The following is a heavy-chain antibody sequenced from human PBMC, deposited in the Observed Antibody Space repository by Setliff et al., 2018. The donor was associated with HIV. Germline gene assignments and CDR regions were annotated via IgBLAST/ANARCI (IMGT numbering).Heavy chain of an antibody. CDR3: ARGGYSYGRTGAPINFYYMDV. CDR1: GYTFTTYD. V-gene: IGHV1-69*13. CDR2: IIPIFGAT. J-gene: IGHJ6*03. Sequence: GASVKVSCKASGYTFTTYDINWVRQAPGQGLEWMGGIIPIFGATNYAQKFQGRVTVTADESTSTAYMDLSSLRSEDTAVYFCARGGYSYGRTGAPINFYYMDVWGRGTTVTVSS. D-gene: IGHD5-18*01.